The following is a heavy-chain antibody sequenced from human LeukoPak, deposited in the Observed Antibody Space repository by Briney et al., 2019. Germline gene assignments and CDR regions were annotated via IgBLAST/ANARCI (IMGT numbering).Heavy chain of an antibody. CDR2: ITSSSSYT. CDR1: GFTFSTYN. V-gene: IGHV3-21*06. Sequence: GGSLRLSCAASGFTFSTYNMNWVRQAPGKGLEWVSSITSSSSYTFYADSVKGRFTISRDNAKNSVFLQMNNLRVEDTAIYYCARRGYHDSSGYDYWGQGTPVTVSS. D-gene: IGHD3-22*01. J-gene: IGHJ4*02. CDR3: ARRGYHDSSGYDY.